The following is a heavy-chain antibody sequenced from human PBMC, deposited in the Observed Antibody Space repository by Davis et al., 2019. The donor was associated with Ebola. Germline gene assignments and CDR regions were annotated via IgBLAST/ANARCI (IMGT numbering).Heavy chain of an antibody. CDR2: ISAYNGNT. Sequence: ASVKVSCKASGYTFTSYGVSWVRRAPAQGREWMVWISAYNGNTNYAQKLQGRVTITTDTSTSTAYMELRSLRSDDTAVYYCARALVDLRWFGELPFDYWGQGTLVTVSS. V-gene: IGHV1-18*04. J-gene: IGHJ4*02. D-gene: IGHD3-10*01. CDR3: ARALVDLRWFGELPFDY. CDR1: GYTFTSYG.